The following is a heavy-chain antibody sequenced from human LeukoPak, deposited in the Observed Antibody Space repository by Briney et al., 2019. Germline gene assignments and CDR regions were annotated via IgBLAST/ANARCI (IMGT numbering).Heavy chain of an antibody. J-gene: IGHJ6*03. CDR2: IYPGDSDT. CDR1: GDSFTSYW. Sequence: GESLKISCKGSGDSFTSYWIGWVRQMPGKGLEWMGIIYPGDSDTRYSPSFQGQVTISADKSISTAYLQWSSLKASDTATYYCARLPRVVTKTYYYYYMDVWGKGTTVTVSS. V-gene: IGHV5-51*01. D-gene: IGHD3-3*01. CDR3: ARLPRVVTKTYYYYYMDV.